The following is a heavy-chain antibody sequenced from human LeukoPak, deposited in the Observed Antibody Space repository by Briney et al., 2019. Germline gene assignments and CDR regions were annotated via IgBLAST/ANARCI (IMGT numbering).Heavy chain of an antibody. J-gene: IGHJ6*02. CDR2: INHSGST. CDR3: ARSLDFWSGYYGQRRYGMDV. D-gene: IGHD3-3*01. V-gene: IGHV4-34*01. CDR1: GGSFSGYY. Sequence: SETLSLTCAVYGGSFSGYYWSWIRQPPGKGLEWIGEINHSGSTNYNPSLKSRVIISVDTSKNQFSLKLSSVTAADTAVYYCARSLDFWSGYYGQRRYGMDVWRQGTTVTVSS.